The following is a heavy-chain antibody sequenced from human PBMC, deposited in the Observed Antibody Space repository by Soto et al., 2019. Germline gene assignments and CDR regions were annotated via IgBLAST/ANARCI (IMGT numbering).Heavy chain of an antibody. CDR1: GFTFSNYN. CDR2: ISSSSTI. CDR3: AREFFYDY. Sequence: GGSLRLSCAASGFTFSNYNMNWVRQAPGKGLEWVSYISSSSTIYYADSVKGRFTISRDNAKNSLYLQMNSLRDDDTAVYYCAREFFYDYWGQGTLVTVSS. J-gene: IGHJ4*02. D-gene: IGHD3-3*01. V-gene: IGHV3-48*02.